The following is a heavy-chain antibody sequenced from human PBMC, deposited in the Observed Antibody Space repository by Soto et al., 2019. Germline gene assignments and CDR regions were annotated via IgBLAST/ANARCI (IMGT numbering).Heavy chain of an antibody. CDR1: GFTFSSYA. Sequence: GGSLRLSCAASGFTFSSYAMHWVRQAPGKGLEWVAVISYDGSNKYYADSVKGRFTISRDNSKNTLYLQMNSLRAEDTAVYYCARDTYSSSVISGELDYWGQGTLVTVSS. D-gene: IGHD6-13*01. J-gene: IGHJ4*02. V-gene: IGHV3-30-3*01. CDR3: ARDTYSSSVISGELDY. CDR2: ISYDGSNK.